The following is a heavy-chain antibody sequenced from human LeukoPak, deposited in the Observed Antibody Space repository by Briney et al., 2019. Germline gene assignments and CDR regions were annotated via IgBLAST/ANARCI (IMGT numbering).Heavy chain of an antibody. CDR2: ISGHGGNT. CDR3: AKDHRLIVVAYAFDI. J-gene: IGHJ3*02. Sequence: PGGSLRLSCAASGFTFDDYAMHWVRQAPGKGLEWVSLISGHGGNTYYADSVKGRFTISRDNSRNSLYLQMNSLRTEDTAFYYCAKDHRLIVVAYAFDIWGQGTMVTVS. V-gene: IGHV3-43*02. D-gene: IGHD3-22*01. CDR1: GFTFDDYA.